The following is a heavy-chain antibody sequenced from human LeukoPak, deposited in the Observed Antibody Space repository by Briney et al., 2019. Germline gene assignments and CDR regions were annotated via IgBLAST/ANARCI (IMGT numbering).Heavy chain of an antibody. CDR2: IWYDGSSK. CDR3: ARDMGYSSSSGNDY. Sequence: GRSLRLSCAASGISFRSHGMHWVRQAPGKGLEWVAVIWYDGSSKYYADSVKGRFTVSRDNSNNTLYLQMNSLRAKDTAVYYCARDMGYSSSSGNDYWGQGTLVTVSS. V-gene: IGHV3-33*01. J-gene: IGHJ4*02. D-gene: IGHD6-6*01. CDR1: GISFRSHG.